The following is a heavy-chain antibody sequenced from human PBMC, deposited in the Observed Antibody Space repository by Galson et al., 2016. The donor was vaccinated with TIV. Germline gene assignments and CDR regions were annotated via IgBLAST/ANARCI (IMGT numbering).Heavy chain of an antibody. V-gene: IGHV1-69*04. Sequence: SVKVSCKASGGTFSSYAIGWVRQAPGQGLEWMGRIIPMLGITRYAQKFQGRVTIIADDSTSTAYMELSSLKSEDTAVYYCAKDHCSGTSCPQPHYWGQGTLVTVSS. D-gene: IGHD2-2*01. CDR1: GGTFSSYA. J-gene: IGHJ4*02. CDR3: AKDHCSGTSCPQPHY. CDR2: IIPMLGIT.